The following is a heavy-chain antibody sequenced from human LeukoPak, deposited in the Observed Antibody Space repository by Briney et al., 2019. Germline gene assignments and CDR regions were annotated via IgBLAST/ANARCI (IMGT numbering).Heavy chain of an antibody. D-gene: IGHD3-16*02. CDR1: GGSISSSNW. CDR3: ATTYVWGSYRYPRYFDL. V-gene: IGHV4-4*02. J-gene: IGHJ2*01. CDR2: IYHSGST. Sequence: PSGTLSLTCAVSGGSISSSNWWSWVRQPPGKGLEWIGEIYHSGSTDYNPSLKSRVSISVDKSKNQFSLQLSSVTAADTAVYYCATTYVWGSYRYPRYFDLWGRGTLVTVSS.